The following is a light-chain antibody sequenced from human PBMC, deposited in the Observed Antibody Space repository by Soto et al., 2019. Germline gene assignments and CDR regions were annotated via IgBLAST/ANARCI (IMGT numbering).Light chain of an antibody. V-gene: IGKV3D-15*01. Sequence: EVVLTQSPATLSLSPGERATLSCRASQTVRNNYLAWYQQKPGQAPRLLIYDASSRATGIPDRFSGSGSGTEFTLTISSLQSEDFAVYYCQQYNNWPSITFGQGARLEI. CDR2: DAS. CDR3: QQYNNWPSIT. CDR1: QTVRNN. J-gene: IGKJ5*01.